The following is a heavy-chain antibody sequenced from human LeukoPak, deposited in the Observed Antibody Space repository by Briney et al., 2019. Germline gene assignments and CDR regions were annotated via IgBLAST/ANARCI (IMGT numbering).Heavy chain of an antibody. CDR1: GGSISRAGYS. V-gene: IGHV4-30-2*01. Sequence: PSETLSLTSAVSGGSISRAGYSWSWIRQPPGKGLEWIGYIYHSGSTYYNSSLKSRVTISVDRSKNQFSLKLTSVTAADTAVYYCARLGRYDYFIDYWGQGTLVTVSS. CDR3: ARLGRYDYFIDY. J-gene: IGHJ4*02. CDR2: IYHSGST. D-gene: IGHD3-16*01.